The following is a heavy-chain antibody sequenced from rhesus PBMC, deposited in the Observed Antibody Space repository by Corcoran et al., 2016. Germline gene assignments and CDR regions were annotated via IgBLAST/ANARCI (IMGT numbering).Heavy chain of an antibody. CDR1: GFTFSRSA. Sequence: EVQLVESGGGLVQPGGSLRLSCAASGFTFSRSAMHWVRQASGNGLGWVGELKRNANNTKNGDTWQVKGGFKNSRDDAKDTAYLPRNSRTAEDTALYYCAPLCTGSGCAIDYWGQGVLVTVSS. D-gene: IGHD2-21*01. J-gene: IGHJ4*01. CDR2: LKRNANNTKN. CDR3: APLCTGSGCAIDY. V-gene: IGHV3-118*01.